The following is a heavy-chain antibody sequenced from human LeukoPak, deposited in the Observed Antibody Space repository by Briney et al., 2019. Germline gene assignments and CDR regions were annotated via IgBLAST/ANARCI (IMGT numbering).Heavy chain of an antibody. J-gene: IGHJ6*02. Sequence: PGGSLRLSCAASEFTFSDYYMDWVRQAPGKGLEWVGRNRNKANSYSTAYAASVRGRFTISRDDSKNSVYLQMNSLKTEDTAVYYCTRARLGYGMDVCGQGTTVTVSS. V-gene: IGHV3-72*01. D-gene: IGHD6-19*01. CDR2: NRNKANSYST. CDR3: TRARLGYGMDV. CDR1: EFTFSDYY.